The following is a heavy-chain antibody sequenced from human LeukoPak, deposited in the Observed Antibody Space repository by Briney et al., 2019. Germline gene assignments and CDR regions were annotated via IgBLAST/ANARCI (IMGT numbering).Heavy chain of an antibody. CDR2: IWYDGSNK. V-gene: IGHV3-33*01. CDR3: ARGQLWFRELMPVGDLDY. Sequence: GGSLRLSCAASGFTFTFSTSGMHWVRQAPGKGLEWVAVIWYDGSNKYYADSVKGRFTISRDNSKNTLYLQMNSLRAEDTAVYYCARGQLWFRELMPVGDLDYWGQGTLVTVSS. J-gene: IGHJ4*02. D-gene: IGHD3-10*01. CDR1: GFTFTFSTSG.